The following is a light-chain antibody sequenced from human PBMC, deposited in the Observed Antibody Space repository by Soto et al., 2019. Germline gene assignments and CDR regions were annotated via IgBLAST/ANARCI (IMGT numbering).Light chain of an antibody. Sequence: DIQMTQSPSSLSASVGDRVTITCRASQRITNYLNWYQQKPGKAPKLLIYATSSLQSGVPSRFSGSGSGTDFSLTIRSMETEDFANYYCQQSYSTPRTFGQGTKVDIQ. J-gene: IGKJ1*01. CDR3: QQSYSTPRT. CDR1: QRITNY. V-gene: IGKV1-39*01. CDR2: ATS.